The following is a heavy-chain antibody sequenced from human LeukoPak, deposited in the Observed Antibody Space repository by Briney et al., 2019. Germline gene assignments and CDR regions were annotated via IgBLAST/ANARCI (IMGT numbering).Heavy chain of an antibody. J-gene: IGHJ4*02. V-gene: IGHV3-30*07. D-gene: IGHD5-18*01. Sequence: QPGGSLRLSCAASGFIFSRYAIHWVRQAPGKGLEWVAVISYDENNKHYADSVKGRFTISRDNAKNSLYLQMNSLRAEDTAVYYCARDFTVIQLWPQPYFDYWGQGTLVTVSS. CDR3: ARDFTVIQLWPQPYFDY. CDR1: GFIFSRYA. CDR2: ISYDENNK.